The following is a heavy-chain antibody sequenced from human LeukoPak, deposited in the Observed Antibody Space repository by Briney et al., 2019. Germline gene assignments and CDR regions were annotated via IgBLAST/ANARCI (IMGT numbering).Heavy chain of an antibody. CDR1: GFTFSSYS. J-gene: IGHJ4*02. D-gene: IGHD3-10*01. CDR2: ISSDSRTI. V-gene: IGHV3-48*02. Sequence: GGSLRLSCAASGFTFSSYSMNWVRQAPGKGLEWVSYISSDSRTIYYADSVKGRFTISRDNAKNSLYLQMKSLRDEDTAVYYCARYGSGTSYITNYFDYWGQVTLLTVSS. CDR3: ARYGSGTSYITNYFDY.